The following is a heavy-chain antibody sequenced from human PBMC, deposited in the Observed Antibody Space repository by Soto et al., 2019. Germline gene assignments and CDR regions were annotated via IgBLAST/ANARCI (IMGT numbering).Heavy chain of an antibody. CDR2: IYPGDSDT. Sequence: GESLKISCKGSGYRFTSYWIGWVRQMPGKGLERMGIIYPGDSDTRYSPSFQGQVTISADKSISTAYLQWSSLKASDTAMYYCARHLRSIAARQYYYYGMDVWGQGTTVTVSS. D-gene: IGHD6-6*01. CDR1: GYRFTSYW. J-gene: IGHJ6*02. CDR3: ARHLRSIAARQYYYYGMDV. V-gene: IGHV5-51*01.